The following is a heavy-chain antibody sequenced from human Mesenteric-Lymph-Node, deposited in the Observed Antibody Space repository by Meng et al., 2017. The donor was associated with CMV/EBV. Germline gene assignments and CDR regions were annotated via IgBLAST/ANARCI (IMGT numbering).Heavy chain of an antibody. V-gene: IGHV4-39*07. J-gene: IGHJ4*02. CDR3: ARIYSSGLVDY. CDR1: GGSISSSSYY. Sequence: SETLSLTCTVSGGSISSSSYYWGWIRQPPGKGLEWIGTIYYSGSTYYNPSLESRVTISVDTSKNQFSLKLTSVTAADTAVYYCARIYSSGLVDYWGQGTLVTVSS. CDR2: IYYSGST. D-gene: IGHD6-19*01.